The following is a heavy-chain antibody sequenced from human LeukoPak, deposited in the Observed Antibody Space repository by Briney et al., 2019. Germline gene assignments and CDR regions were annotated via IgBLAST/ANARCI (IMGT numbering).Heavy chain of an antibody. J-gene: IGHJ4*02. CDR2: ISSSSSYI. CDR1: GFTFSSYS. V-gene: IGHV3-21*04. CDR3: AKALAYCSGGSCYSGFDY. D-gene: IGHD2-15*01. Sequence: GGSLRLSCAASGFTFSSYSMNWVRQAPGKGLEWVSSISSSSSYIYYADSVKGRFTISRDNAKNSLYLQMNSLRAEDTAVYYCAKALAYCSGGSCYSGFDYWGQGTLVTVSS.